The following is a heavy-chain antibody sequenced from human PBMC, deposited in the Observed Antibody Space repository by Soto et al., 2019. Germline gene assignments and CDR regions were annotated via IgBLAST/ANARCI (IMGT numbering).Heavy chain of an antibody. CDR2: IYYSGST. V-gene: IGHV4-59*01. D-gene: IGHD3-3*01. Sequence: SETLSLTCTVSGGSISSYYWSWIRQPPGKGLEWIGYIYYSGSTNYNPSLKSRVTISVDTSKNQFSLKLSSVTAADTAVYYCARLPSARFTIFGVVMGYFDYWGQGTLVTVSS. CDR1: GGSISSYY. J-gene: IGHJ4*02. CDR3: ARLPSARFTIFGVVMGYFDY.